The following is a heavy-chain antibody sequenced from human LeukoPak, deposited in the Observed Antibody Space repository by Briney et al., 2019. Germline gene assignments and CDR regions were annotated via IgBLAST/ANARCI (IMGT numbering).Heavy chain of an antibody. CDR1: GFTFSSYW. V-gene: IGHV3-21*01. CDR2: ISSSSSYI. CDR3: AREGSSGYSYGYIDY. J-gene: IGHJ4*02. D-gene: IGHD5-18*01. Sequence: GGSLRLSCAASGFTFSSYWMHWVRQAPGKGLVWVSSISSSSSYIYYADSVKGRFTISRDNAKNSLYLQMNSLRAEDTAVYYCAREGSSGYSYGYIDYWGQGTLVTVSS.